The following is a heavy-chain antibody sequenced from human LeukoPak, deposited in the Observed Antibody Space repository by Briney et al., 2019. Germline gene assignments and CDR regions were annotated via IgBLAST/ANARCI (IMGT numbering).Heavy chain of an antibody. CDR3: ARAEVGSRGFDY. D-gene: IGHD6-13*01. V-gene: IGHV3-21*01. CDR1: GFTFRNYD. J-gene: IGHJ4*02. CDR2: MSISRTYI. Sequence: GGSLRLSCAASGFTFRNYDMNWVRQAPGKGLEWVSFMSISRTYIDYADSVQGRFTVSRDNAKNSLYLQMNSLRAEDTAVYYCARAEVGSRGFDYWGQGTLVTVSS.